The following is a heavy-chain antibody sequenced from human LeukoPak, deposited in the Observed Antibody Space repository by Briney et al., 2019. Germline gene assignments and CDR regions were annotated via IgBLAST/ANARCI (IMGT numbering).Heavy chain of an antibody. CDR1: GFTFSSYA. CDR3: AKGYGTTGTASSNWFDP. D-gene: IGHD1-1*01. J-gene: IGHJ5*02. CDR2: ITGSGGST. V-gene: IGHV3-23*01. Sequence: GGSLRLSCAASGFTFSSYAMTWVRQAPGRGLEWVSAITGSGGSTYYADSVKGRFTISRDNSKNTLYLQMNSLRVEDTAVYYCAKGYGTTGTASSNWFDPWGQGTLVTVSS.